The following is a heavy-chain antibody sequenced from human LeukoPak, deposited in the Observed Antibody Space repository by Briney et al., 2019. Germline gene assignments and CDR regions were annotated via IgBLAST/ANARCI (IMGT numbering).Heavy chain of an antibody. Sequence: GGSLRLTCAASGLSITFYWMTWVRQAPGKGLEWAANIEQDARESYYADSLKGRFTISRDNTKNSLYLQMKSLRGDDTAVYYCAGGSSGTLDYWGPGILVTVSS. CDR1: GLSITFYW. CDR3: AGGSSGTLDY. D-gene: IGHD1-1*01. CDR2: IEQDARES. V-gene: IGHV3-7*04. J-gene: IGHJ4*01.